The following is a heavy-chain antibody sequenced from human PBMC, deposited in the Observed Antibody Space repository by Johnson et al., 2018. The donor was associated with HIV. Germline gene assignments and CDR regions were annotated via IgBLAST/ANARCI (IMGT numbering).Heavy chain of an antibody. J-gene: IGHJ3*02. Sequence: VQLVESGGGLVQPGGSLRLSCGASGFTFSDHWMQWVRQAPGKGLVWVSRINGDGSRTSYADSVKGRFTISRDNSTNTLYLQMDSLRAEDTAVSYCASPLGAAAGPMDAFDIWGQGTIVTVAS. CDR3: ASPLGAAAGPMDAFDI. D-gene: IGHD6-13*01. CDR1: GFTFSDHW. V-gene: IGHV3-74*01. CDR2: INGDGSRT.